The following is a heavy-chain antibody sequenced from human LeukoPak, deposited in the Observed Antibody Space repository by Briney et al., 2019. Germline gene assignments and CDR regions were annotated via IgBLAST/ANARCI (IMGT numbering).Heavy chain of an antibody. Sequence: ASVKVSCKASGYTFTSYGISWVRQAPGQGLEWMGWIGAYNGNTNYAQKLQGRVTMTTDTSTSTAYMELRSLRSDDTAVYYCARDPRDYYDSSGPFFDYWGQGTLVTVSS. CDR1: GYTFTSYG. CDR3: ARDPRDYYDSSGPFFDY. D-gene: IGHD3-22*01. J-gene: IGHJ4*02. CDR2: IGAYNGNT. V-gene: IGHV1-18*01.